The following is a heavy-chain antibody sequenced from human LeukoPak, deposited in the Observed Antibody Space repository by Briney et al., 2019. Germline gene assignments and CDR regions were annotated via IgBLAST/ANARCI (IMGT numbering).Heavy chain of an antibody. D-gene: IGHD5-12*01. J-gene: IGHJ4*02. V-gene: IGHV3-23*01. Sequence: GGSLRLSCAASGVTFSSSSISWVRQAPGKGLEWVSAITDAVGSTHYADSVKGRFTISSDNSKNTVYLQMNSLRPEDMAVYYCAKEIFSGLLYIDYWGQGTLVTVSS. CDR2: ITDAVGST. CDR1: GVTFSSSS. CDR3: AKEIFSGLLYIDY.